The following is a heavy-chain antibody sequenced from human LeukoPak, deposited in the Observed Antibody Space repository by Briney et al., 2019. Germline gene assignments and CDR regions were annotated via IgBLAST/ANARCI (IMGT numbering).Heavy chain of an antibody. Sequence: PGGSLRLSCAASGVTFSSYAMSWVRQAPGKGLEWVANIKQDGSEKYYVDSVKGRFTISRDNAKNSLYLQMNSLRAEDTAVYYCARDSGYYGSGRPEYYYGMDVWGQGTTVTVSS. CDR1: GVTFSSYA. CDR3: ARDSGYYGSGRPEYYYGMDV. J-gene: IGHJ6*02. D-gene: IGHD3-10*01. CDR2: IKQDGSEK. V-gene: IGHV3-7*01.